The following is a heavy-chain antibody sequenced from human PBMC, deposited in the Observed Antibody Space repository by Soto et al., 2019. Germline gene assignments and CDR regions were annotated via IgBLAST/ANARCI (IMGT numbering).Heavy chain of an antibody. V-gene: IGHV3-30*18. CDR2: ISYDGSNK. J-gene: IGHJ4*02. D-gene: IGHD3-22*01. CDR1: GFTFSSYG. Sequence: QVQLVESGGGVVQPGRSLRLSCAASGFTFSSYGMHWVRQAPGKGLEWVAVISYDGSNKYYADYVKGRFTISRDNSKNTLYLQMNSLRAEDTAVYYCAKGTDYYDSSGPLDYWGQGTLVTVSS. CDR3: AKGTDYYDSSGPLDY.